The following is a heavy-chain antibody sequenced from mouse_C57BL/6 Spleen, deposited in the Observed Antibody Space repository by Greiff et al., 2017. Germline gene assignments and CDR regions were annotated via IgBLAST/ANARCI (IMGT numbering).Heavy chain of an antibody. CDR3: ARSIYYYGSSYWYFDV. CDR1: GYTFTSYW. V-gene: IGHV1-72*01. Sequence: QVQLQQPGAELVKPGASVKLSCKASGYTFTSYWMHWVKQRPGRGLEWIGRIDPNSGRTKYNEKFKSKATLTVDKPSSTAYMQLSSLTSEDSAVYYCARSIYYYGSSYWYFDVWGTGTTVTVSS. D-gene: IGHD1-1*01. J-gene: IGHJ1*03. CDR2: IDPNSGRT.